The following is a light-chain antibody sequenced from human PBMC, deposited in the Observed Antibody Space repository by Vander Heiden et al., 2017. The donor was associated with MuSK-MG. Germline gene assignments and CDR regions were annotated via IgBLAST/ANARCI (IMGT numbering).Light chain of an antibody. CDR2: AAS. CDR1: QGISNY. V-gene: IGKV1-27*01. J-gene: IGKJ3*01. CDR3: QKYHSAPFT. Sequence: DIQMTQSPSSLSASVGDRVNITCRASQGISNYLAWYQQQPGKVPKLLIYAASTLQSGVPSRFSGSGSGTDFTLTISSLQPEDVATYYCQKYHSAPFTFGPGTKVDIK.